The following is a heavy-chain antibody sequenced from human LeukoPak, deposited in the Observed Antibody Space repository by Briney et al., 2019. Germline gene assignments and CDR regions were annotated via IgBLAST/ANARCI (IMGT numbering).Heavy chain of an antibody. Sequence: PSETLSLTCAVYGGSFSGYYWSWIRQPPGKGLEWIGEINHSGSTNYNPSLKSRVTISVDTSKNQFSLKLSSVTAADTAVYYCARDTPTVTGLPAKRKFDYWGQGTLVTVSS. CDR3: ARDTPTVTGLPAKRKFDY. V-gene: IGHV4-34*01. D-gene: IGHD4-17*01. J-gene: IGHJ4*02. CDR1: GGSFSGYY. CDR2: INHSGST.